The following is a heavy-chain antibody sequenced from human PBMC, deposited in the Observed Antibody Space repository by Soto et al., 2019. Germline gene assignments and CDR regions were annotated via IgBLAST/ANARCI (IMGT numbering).Heavy chain of an antibody. CDR3: ERDNPVLYDSSGYFDAFDI. J-gene: IGHJ3*02. D-gene: IGHD3-22*01. CDR2: ISYDGSNK. V-gene: IGHV3-30-3*01. CDR1: GFTFSSYA. Sequence: GGSLRLSCAASGFTFSSYAMHWVRQAPGKGLEWVAVISYDGSNKYYADSVKGRFTISRDNSKNTLYLQMNSLRAEDTAVYYCERDNPVLYDSSGYFDAFDIWGQGTMVTVS.